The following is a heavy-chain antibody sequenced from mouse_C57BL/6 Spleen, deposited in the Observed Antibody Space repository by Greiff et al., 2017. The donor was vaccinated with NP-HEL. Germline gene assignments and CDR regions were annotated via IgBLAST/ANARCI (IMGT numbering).Heavy chain of an antibody. CDR2: IWRGGST. CDR1: GFSLTSYG. V-gene: IGHV2-5*01. CDR3: AKTALTTVVPNAMDY. J-gene: IGHJ4*01. Sequence: VQLQQSGPGLVQPSQSLSITCTVSGFSLTSYGVHWVRQSPGKGLEWLGVIWRGGSTDYNAAFMSRLSITKDNSKSQVFFKMNSLQADDTAIYYCAKTALTTVVPNAMDYWGQGTSVTVSS. D-gene: IGHD1-1*01.